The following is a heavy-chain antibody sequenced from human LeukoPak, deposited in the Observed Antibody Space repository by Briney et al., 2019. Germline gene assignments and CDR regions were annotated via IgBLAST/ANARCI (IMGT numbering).Heavy chain of an antibody. J-gene: IGHJ3*01. V-gene: IGHV3-23*01. CDR3: AKDLALAGTGGGFDV. CDR1: GFSFTTYD. D-gene: IGHD6-19*01. Sequence: GGSLRLSCAASGFSFTTYDINWVRQAPGKGLEWVSDISGGGYKTYYADSVNGRFTISRDNSKNTVSLQMTSLTAEDTALYYCAKDLALAGTGGGFDVWGRGTRVAVSS. CDR2: ISGGGYKT.